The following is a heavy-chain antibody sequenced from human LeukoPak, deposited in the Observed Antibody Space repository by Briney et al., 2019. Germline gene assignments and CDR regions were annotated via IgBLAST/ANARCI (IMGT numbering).Heavy chain of an antibody. CDR1: GFTFSSYA. CDR2: ISYDGSNK. D-gene: IGHD1-26*01. V-gene: IGHV3-30*04. Sequence: GRSLRLSCAASGFTFSSYAMQWVRQAPGKGLEWVAVISYDGSNKYYADSVKGRFTISRDNPKNTLDLQMNSLRAEDTAVYYCARVYRSGSYYGYYYYYGMDGWGQGTTVTVSS. CDR3: ARVYRSGSYYGYYYYYGMDG. J-gene: IGHJ6*02.